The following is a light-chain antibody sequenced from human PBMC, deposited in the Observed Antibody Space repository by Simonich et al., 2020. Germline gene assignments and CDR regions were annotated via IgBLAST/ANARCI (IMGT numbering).Light chain of an antibody. CDR1: SGSIASNY. CDR2: EDN. V-gene: IGLV6-57*03. CDR3: QSYDSSNHRGV. J-gene: IGLJ2*01. Sequence: NFMLTQPHSVSESPGKTVTISCTRSSGSIASNYVQWYQQRPGSAPTTVIYEDNQRPAGGPDRFSGSIDSSSNSASLTISGLKTEDEADYYCQSYDSSNHRGVFGGGTKLTVL.